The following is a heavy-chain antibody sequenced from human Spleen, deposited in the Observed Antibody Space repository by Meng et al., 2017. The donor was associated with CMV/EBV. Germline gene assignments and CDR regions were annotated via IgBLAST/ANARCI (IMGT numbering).Heavy chain of an antibody. CDR2: IYSDGDTK. V-gene: IGHV3-23*03. CDR3: ARLGSYTYYYYGMDV. Sequence: GGSLRLSCAASGFPFRSNAMTWVRQAPGKGLEWVSVIYSDGDTKYYADSVNGRFIVSRDNTKNMVYLHMNSLRADDTARYYCARLGSYTYYYYGMDVWGQGTTVTVSS. D-gene: IGHD1-26*01. CDR1: GFPFRSNA. J-gene: IGHJ6*02.